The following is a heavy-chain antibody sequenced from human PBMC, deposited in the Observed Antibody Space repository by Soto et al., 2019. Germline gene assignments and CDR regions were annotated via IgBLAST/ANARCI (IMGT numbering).Heavy chain of an antibody. CDR2: ISAHNGNT. Sequence: QVHLVQSGAEVKKPGASVKVSCKASGYTFTSYGITWVRQAPGQGLEWMGWISAHNGNTEYAQKLQGIVIETRDTSSSTAYMELRSLISDDTAVYYCARGRYGDYWGQGALVTVSS. J-gene: IGHJ4*02. CDR3: ARGRYGDY. D-gene: IGHD1-1*01. CDR1: GYTFTSYG. V-gene: IGHV1-18*01.